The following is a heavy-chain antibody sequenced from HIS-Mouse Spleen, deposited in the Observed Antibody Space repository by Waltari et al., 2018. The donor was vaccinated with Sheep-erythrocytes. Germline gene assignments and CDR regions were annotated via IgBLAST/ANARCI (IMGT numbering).Heavy chain of an antibody. CDR3: AQTGATTPHFDY. D-gene: IGHD1-26*01. J-gene: IGHJ4*02. CDR2: IIPIIGIA. V-gene: IGHV1-69*04. CDR1: GGTFSSYA. Sequence: QVQLVQSGAEVKKPGSSVKVSCKASGGTFSSYAISWVRQAPGQGLEWMGRIIPIIGIANYAQKFQGRVTIPADKSTSTAYMELSSLRSEDTAVYYCAQTGATTPHFDYWGQGTLVTVSS.